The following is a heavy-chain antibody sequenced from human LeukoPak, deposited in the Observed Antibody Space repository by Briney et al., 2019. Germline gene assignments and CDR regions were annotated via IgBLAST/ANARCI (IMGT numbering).Heavy chain of an antibody. Sequence: KPSETLSLTCTVSGGSISSYYWSWIRQPAGKGLEWIGRIYTSGSTNYNPSLKSRVTMSVGTSKNQFSLKLSSVTAADTAVYYCARVDKHSLDNWFDPWGRGTLVTVSS. J-gene: IGHJ5*02. D-gene: IGHD3-16*01. CDR3: ARVDKHSLDNWFDP. V-gene: IGHV4-4*07. CDR1: GGSISSYY. CDR2: IYTSGST.